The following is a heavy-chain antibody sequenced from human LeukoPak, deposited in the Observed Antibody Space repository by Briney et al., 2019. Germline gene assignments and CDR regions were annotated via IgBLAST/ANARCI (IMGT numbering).Heavy chain of an antibody. CDR2: ISHDGSNQ. D-gene: IGHD6-13*01. V-gene: IGHV3-30*04. CDR1: ASTFSTHA. Sequence: GGSLRLFCALSASTFSTHAIHSVRQAPGKGLEFMSFISHDGSNQYYADSATGRLTHSRDKSNNTINLQMKSLSDEDTAIYYCARGGGSSTWYRALECWGEGTVVIVLSDYWDQGTLVSVSS. J-gene: IGHJ4*02. CDR3: ARGGGSSTWYRALECWGEGTVVIVLSDY.